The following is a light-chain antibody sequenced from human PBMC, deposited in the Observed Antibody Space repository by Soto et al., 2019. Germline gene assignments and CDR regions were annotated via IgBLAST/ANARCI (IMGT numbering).Light chain of an antibody. J-gene: IGLJ1*01. CDR1: SSNIGSNY. CDR3: VAWDHSLNVFV. CDR2: TNS. Sequence: QAVVTQPPSASGTPGQRVTISCSGSSSNIGSNYVSWYQQLPQTAPKLLIYTNSQRPSGVPDRFSGSKSGTSASLAISGLRSGDEADYYCVAWDHSLNVFVFGTGTKVTVL. V-gene: IGLV1-47*02.